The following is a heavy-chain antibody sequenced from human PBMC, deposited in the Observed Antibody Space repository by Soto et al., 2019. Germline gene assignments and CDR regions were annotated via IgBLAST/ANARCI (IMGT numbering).Heavy chain of an antibody. V-gene: IGHV3-30*18. CDR3: ANSYYDSSGYLDY. CDR2: ISYDGSNK. CDR1: GFSFSSYG. Sequence: QVQLVESGGGVVQPGRSLRLSCAASGFSFSSYGMHWVRQAPGKGLEWVAVISYDGSNKYYADSVKGRFTISRDNSKNTLYLQMNSLRAEDTAVYYCANSYYDSSGYLDYWGQGTLATVSS. J-gene: IGHJ4*02. D-gene: IGHD3-22*01.